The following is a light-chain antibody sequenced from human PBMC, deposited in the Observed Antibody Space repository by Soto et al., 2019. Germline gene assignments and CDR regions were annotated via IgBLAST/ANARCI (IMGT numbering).Light chain of an antibody. CDR2: DAF. J-gene: IGKJ1*01. Sequence: DIQMTQSPSTLSASVGDRVTITCRASQSINTWLAWYQQKPGKAPQLLIYDAFSLERGVPSRFSGSGSGTEFTLTISSLQPDDSATYYCQQYNSYSWTFGQGTKVEIK. CDR1: QSINTW. CDR3: QQYNSYSWT. V-gene: IGKV1-5*01.